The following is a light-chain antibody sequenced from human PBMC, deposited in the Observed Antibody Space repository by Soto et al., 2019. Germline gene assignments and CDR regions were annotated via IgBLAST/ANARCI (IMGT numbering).Light chain of an antibody. V-gene: IGKV4-1*01. Sequence: DIVMTPSPDSLAVSLSERATINCKSSQSVLYSSNNKNYLAWYQQKKGQPPKMLIYWASTRESGVPDRFSGSGSGTDFTLTISRLQAEDLEVYYCQQYYSIAITFGQGTRLEIK. CDR1: QSVLYSSNNKNY. CDR3: QQYYSIAIT. CDR2: WAS. J-gene: IGKJ5*01.